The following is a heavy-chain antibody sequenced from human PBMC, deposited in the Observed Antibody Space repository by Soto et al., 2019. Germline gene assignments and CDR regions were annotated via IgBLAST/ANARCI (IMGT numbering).Heavy chain of an antibody. CDR2: ITPVFGTA. Sequence: QVQLVQSGAEVKKPGSSVKVSCKASADTFNSYSLSWLRQAPGQRLEWMGGITPVFGTADYAQSFEDRLTITADDSTSTVDMELSSLRSDDTAVYYCARSLEGTTVTNWFHPWGQGALVTVSS. CDR1: ADTFNSYS. CDR3: ARSLEGTTVTNWFHP. D-gene: IGHD4-17*01. J-gene: IGHJ5*02. V-gene: IGHV1-69*01.